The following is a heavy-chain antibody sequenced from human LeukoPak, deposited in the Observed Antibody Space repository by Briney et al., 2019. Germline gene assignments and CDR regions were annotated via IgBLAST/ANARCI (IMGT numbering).Heavy chain of an antibody. Sequence: GGSLRLSCAASAFTFSSYGMSWVRQAPGKGLEGVSAISGSGGSTYYADSVKGRFTISRDNSKNTLYLQMNSLRAEDTAVYYCAKGQQLALYYFDYWGQGTLVTVSS. J-gene: IGHJ4*02. CDR1: AFTFSSYG. CDR3: AKGQQLALYYFDY. CDR2: ISGSGGST. D-gene: IGHD6-13*01. V-gene: IGHV3-23*01.